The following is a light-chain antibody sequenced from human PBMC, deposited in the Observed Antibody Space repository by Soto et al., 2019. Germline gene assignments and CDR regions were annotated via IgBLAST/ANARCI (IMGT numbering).Light chain of an antibody. V-gene: IGLV1-44*01. CDR1: SSNIGTTT. J-gene: IGLJ2*01. CDR2: SYN. CDR3: AAWDDSLNGVL. Sequence: QSVLTQSPSGSWTLGQRVTISCSGSSSNIGTTTVNWYQQLPGTAPKLLIYSYNQRPSGVPDRFSGSKSGTSASLAISGLQSEDEAHYYCAAWDDSLNGVLFGGGTKLTLL.